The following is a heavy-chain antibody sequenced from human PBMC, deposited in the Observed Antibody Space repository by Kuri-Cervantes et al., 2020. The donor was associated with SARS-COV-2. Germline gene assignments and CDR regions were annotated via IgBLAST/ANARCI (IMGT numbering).Heavy chain of an antibody. CDR2: ISGSGGST. CDR1: GGSFSDYY. Sequence: LSLTCAVYGGSFSDYYWSWIRQPPGKGLEWVSAISGSGGSTYYADSVKGRFTISRDNSKNTLYLQMNSLRAEDTAVYYCAKGFLNWFDPWGQGTLVTVSS. V-gene: IGHV3-23*01. D-gene: IGHD2/OR15-2a*01. J-gene: IGHJ5*02. CDR3: AKGFLNWFDP.